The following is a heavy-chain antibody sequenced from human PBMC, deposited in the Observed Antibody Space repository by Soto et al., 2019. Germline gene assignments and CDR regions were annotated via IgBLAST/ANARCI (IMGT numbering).Heavy chain of an antibody. CDR1: GGSFSGYY. CDR2: INHSGST. J-gene: IGHJ4*02. Sequence: WETLSLTCAVYGGSFSGYYWSWIRQPPGKGLEWIGEINHSGSTNYNPSLKSRVTISVDTSKNQFSLNLNSVTAADTAVYYCARQDYGDYPFDYWGQGTLVTVSS. V-gene: IGHV4-34*01. D-gene: IGHD4-17*01. CDR3: ARQDYGDYPFDY.